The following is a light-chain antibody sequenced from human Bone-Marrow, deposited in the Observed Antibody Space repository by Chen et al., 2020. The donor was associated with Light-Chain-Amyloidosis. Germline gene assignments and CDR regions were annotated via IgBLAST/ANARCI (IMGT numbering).Light chain of an antibody. Sequence: SYELTQPPSVSVSPGQTARITCSGDDLPTKYAYWYQQKPGQASVLVIHRDTERPSGISERFSGSSSGTTATLTISGVQAEDEAYYHCQSADSSGTYEVIFGGGTKLTVL. V-gene: IGLV3-25*03. J-gene: IGLJ2*01. CDR1: DLPTKY. CDR2: RDT. CDR3: QSADSSGTYEVI.